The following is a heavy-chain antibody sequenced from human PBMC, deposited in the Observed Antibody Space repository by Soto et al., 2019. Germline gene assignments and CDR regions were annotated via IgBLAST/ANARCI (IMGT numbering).Heavy chain of an antibody. V-gene: IGHV3-66*01. CDR3: ATLRAGGF. CDR2: VYSDGSR. J-gene: IGHJ4*02. D-gene: IGHD3-16*01. CDR1: GFTVSSNF. Sequence: EVQLVESGGDLVQPGGSLRLSCAASGFTVSSNFMIWVRQAPGKGLEWVSIVYSDGSRNYADSVKGRFTISRDNSRNTVYLQMNSLRAEDTAVYYCATLRAGGFWGQGTLLTVSS.